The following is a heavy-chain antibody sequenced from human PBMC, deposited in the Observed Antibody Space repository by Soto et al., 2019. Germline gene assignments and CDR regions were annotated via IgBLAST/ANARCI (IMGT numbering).Heavy chain of an antibody. D-gene: IGHD6-19*01. CDR1: GFTFSSYG. Sequence: PGGSLRLSCAASGFTFSSYGMHWVRQAPGKGLEWVAIISYDGSNKYYADSVKGRFTISRDNSKETVYLQMNSLTPADTAVYYCAKTGYSTGWSGGFFDYWGQGTLVTVSS. J-gene: IGHJ4*02. CDR3: AKTGYSTGWSGGFFDY. CDR2: ISYDGSNK. V-gene: IGHV3-30*18.